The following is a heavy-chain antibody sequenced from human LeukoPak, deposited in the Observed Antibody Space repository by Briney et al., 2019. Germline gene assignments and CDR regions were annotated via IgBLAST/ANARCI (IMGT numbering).Heavy chain of an antibody. D-gene: IGHD3-10*01. CDR1: GFTFRSYL. Sequence: PGGSLRLSCAASGFTFRSYLMHWVRQAPGKGLVWVSRINSDGSSTSYADSVKGRFPISRDNAKNTLYLQMNSLRAEDTAVYYCARESVGWFGELLYDYWGQGTLVTVSS. CDR3: ARESVGWFGELLYDY. V-gene: IGHV3-74*01. CDR2: INSDGSST. J-gene: IGHJ4*02.